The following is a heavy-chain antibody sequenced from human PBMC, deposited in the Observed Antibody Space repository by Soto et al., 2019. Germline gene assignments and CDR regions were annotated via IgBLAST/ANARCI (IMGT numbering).Heavy chain of an antibody. CDR3: ARGWQWFGELLASYYGMDV. V-gene: IGHV3-21*01. CDR1: GFTFSSYS. D-gene: IGHD3-10*01. J-gene: IGHJ6*02. Sequence: EVQLVESGGGLVKPGGSLRLSCAPSGFTFSSYSMNWVRQAPGKGLEWVSSISSSSSYIYYADSVKGRFTISRDNAKNSLYLQMNSLRAEDTAVYYCARGWQWFGELLASYYGMDVWGQGTTVTVSS. CDR2: ISSSSSYI.